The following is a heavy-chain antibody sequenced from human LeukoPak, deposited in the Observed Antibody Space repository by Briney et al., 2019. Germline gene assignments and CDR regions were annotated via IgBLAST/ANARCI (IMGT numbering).Heavy chain of an antibody. CDR3: AKYMLIAAAGTQRFYYYYGMDV. D-gene: IGHD6-13*01. V-gene: IGHV3-23*01. J-gene: IGHJ6*02. CDR2: ISGSGGST. CDR1: GFTFSSYA. Sequence: PGGSLRLSCAASGFTFSSYAMSWVRQAPGKGLEWVSAISGSGGSTYYADSVKGRFTISRDNSKNTLYLQMNSLRAEDTAVYYCAKYMLIAAAGTQRFYYYYGMDVWGQGTTVTVSS.